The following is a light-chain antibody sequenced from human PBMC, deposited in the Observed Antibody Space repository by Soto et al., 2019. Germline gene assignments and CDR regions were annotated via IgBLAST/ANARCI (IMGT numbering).Light chain of an antibody. CDR3: QQYNNWPLT. J-gene: IGKJ5*01. CDR2: AAS. Sequence: ENVLTQSPGTLSLSPVERATLSCRASQSVSSSHLAWYQQKPGQAPRLLIYAASTRATGVPARFSGSGSGTEFTLTITTLQSEDVAVYCCQQYNNWPLTFGPGTRLEI. V-gene: IGKV3D-15*01. CDR1: QSVSSSH.